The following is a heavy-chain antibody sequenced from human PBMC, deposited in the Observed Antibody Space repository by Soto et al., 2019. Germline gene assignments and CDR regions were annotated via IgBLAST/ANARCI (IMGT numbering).Heavy chain of an antibody. D-gene: IGHD4-17*01. Sequence: PGGSLRLSCATSGFSFSSNGMSWVRQAPGKGLDWVSGISGSGRNTYYADSVKGRFTISRDNSKNTLFLQMNSLRVEDTAVYYWGNNGLRDSPSASGYWGQGTLVTDS. CDR1: GFSFSSNG. CDR3: GNNGLRDSPSASGY. J-gene: IGHJ1*01. CDR2: ISGSGRNT. V-gene: IGHV3-23*01.